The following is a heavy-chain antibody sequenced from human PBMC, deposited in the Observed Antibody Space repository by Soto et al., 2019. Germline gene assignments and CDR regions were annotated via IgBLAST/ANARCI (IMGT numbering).Heavy chain of an antibody. Sequence: VQLVESGGGVVQPGRSLRLSCAASGFTFSSYAMHWVRQAPGKGLEWVSAISGSGGSTYYADSVKGRFTISRDNSKNTLYLQMNSLRAEDTAVYYCAKLLSSSGRGNFDYWGQGTLVTVSS. J-gene: IGHJ4*02. D-gene: IGHD6-6*01. CDR3: AKLLSSSGRGNFDY. V-gene: IGHV3-23*04. CDR1: GFTFSSYA. CDR2: ISGSGGST.